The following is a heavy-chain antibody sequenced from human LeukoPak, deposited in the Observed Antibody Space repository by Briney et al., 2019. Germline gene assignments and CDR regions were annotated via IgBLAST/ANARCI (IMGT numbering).Heavy chain of an antibody. D-gene: IGHD2-2*01. CDR2: IYPGDSET. Sequence: GESLKISCKGSGYSFTNYWIGWVRQMPGKGLEWMGIIYPGDSETRYSPSFQGQVTISADKSISTAYLQWSSLKASDTAMYYCARRCSSASCYLSYAFDIWGQGTMVTVSS. CDR1: GYSFTNYW. CDR3: ARRCSSASCYLSYAFDI. V-gene: IGHV5-51*01. J-gene: IGHJ3*02.